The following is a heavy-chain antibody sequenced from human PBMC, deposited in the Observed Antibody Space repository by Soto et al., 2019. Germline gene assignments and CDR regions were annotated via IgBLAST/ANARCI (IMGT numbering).Heavy chain of an antibody. Sequence: QVQLQESGPGLVKPSQTLSLTCTVSGGSISSGDYYWSWIRQPPGKGLEWIGYIYYSGSTYYNPSLKSRITISVDTSKNQFALKLSSVAAADTAVYYCARTSFGYRSGGIDYWGQGTLVTVSS. CDR1: GGSISSGDYY. CDR3: ARTSFGYRSGGIDY. V-gene: IGHV4-30-4*01. CDR2: IYYSGST. D-gene: IGHD6-19*01. J-gene: IGHJ4*02.